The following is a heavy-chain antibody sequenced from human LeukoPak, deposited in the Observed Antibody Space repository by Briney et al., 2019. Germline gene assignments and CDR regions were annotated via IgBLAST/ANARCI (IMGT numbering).Heavy chain of an antibody. CDR2: ISAYNGNT. V-gene: IGHV1-18*01. CDR3: AGGCSGGDCYLGYNWFDP. J-gene: IGHJ5*02. CDR1: GYTFTSYG. Sequence: ASVKVSCKASGYTFTSYGFSWVRQAPGQGLEWMGWISAYNGNTNYAQKLQGRVTMTTDTSTSTAYMELRSLTSDDTAVYYCAGGCSGGDCYLGYNWFDPWGQGTLVTVSS. D-gene: IGHD2-15*01.